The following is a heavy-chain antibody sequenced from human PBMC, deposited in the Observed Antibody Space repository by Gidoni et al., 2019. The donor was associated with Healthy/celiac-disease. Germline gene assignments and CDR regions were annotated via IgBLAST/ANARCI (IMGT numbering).Heavy chain of an antibody. Sequence: QVQLQQWGAGLLKPSETLSLTCAVYGGSFSGYYRGWIRQPPGKVLEWIGEINHSGSTNYNPSLKSRVTISVDTSKNQFSLKLSSVTAADTAVYYCARGQGGWEFDPWGQGTLVTVSS. V-gene: IGHV4-34*01. D-gene: IGHD1-26*01. CDR1: GGSFSGYY. CDR3: ARGQGGWEFDP. CDR2: INHSGST. J-gene: IGHJ5*02.